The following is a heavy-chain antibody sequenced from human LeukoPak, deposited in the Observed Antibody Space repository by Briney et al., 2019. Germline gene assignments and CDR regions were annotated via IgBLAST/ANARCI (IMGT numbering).Heavy chain of an antibody. V-gene: IGHV4-39*01. CDR1: GSSISRGGYY. Sequence: SETLFLTCPVSGSSISRGGYYWGWVRPPPGEGLEWIGSIYYSGSTYYNPSLKSRVTISVDTSKNQFSLKLSSVTAADTAVYYCASPGGGPTDYWGQGTLVTVSS. J-gene: IGHJ4*02. CDR3: ASPGGGPTDY. CDR2: IYYSGST. D-gene: IGHD3-16*01.